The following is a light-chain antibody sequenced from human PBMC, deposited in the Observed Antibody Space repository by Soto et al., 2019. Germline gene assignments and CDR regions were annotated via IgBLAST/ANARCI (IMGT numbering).Light chain of an antibody. CDR3: SSYASSTTVV. V-gene: IGLV2-14*01. Sequence: QSALTQPASVSGSPGQSITISCTGTSSDLGSYNYVSWYQQHPGKAPKVMIYDVSYRPSGVSNRFSGSKSGNTASLTISGLQAEDEADYYCSSYASSTTVVFGGGTQLTVL. CDR2: DVS. J-gene: IGLJ2*01. CDR1: SSDLGSYNY.